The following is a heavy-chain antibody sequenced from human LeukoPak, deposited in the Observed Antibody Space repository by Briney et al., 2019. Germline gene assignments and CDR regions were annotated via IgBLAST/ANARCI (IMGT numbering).Heavy chain of an antibody. D-gene: IGHD3-10*01. J-gene: IGHJ4*02. Sequence: GGSLRLSCAASGFTVSTNYISWVRQAPGKGLEWVSVIYSGGSTYYADSVKGRFTISRDDSKNTLYLQMNSLRAEDTAVYYCASNRGGGYFDYWGQGTLITVSS. CDR1: GFTVSTNY. CDR3: ASNRGGGYFDY. CDR2: IYSGGST. V-gene: IGHV3-53*01.